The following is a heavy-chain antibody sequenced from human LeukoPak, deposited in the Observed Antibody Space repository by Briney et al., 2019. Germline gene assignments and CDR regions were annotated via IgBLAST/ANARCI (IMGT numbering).Heavy chain of an antibody. CDR2: ISSSSYI. V-gene: IGHV3-21*01. Sequence: SGGSLRLSCAASGFTFSSYAMSWVRQAPGKGLEWVSSISSSSYIYYADSVKGRFTISRDNAKNSLYLQMNSLRAEDTAVYYCASESSGWCDYWGQGTLVTVSS. J-gene: IGHJ4*02. CDR3: ASESSGWCDY. D-gene: IGHD6-19*01. CDR1: GFTFSSYA.